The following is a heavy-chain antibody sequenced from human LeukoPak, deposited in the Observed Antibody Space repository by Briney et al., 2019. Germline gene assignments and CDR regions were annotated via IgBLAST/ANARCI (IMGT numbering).Heavy chain of an antibody. CDR2: INPNSGGT. Sequence: ASVKVSCKASGYTFTGYYMHWVRQAPGQGLEWMGWINPNSGGTNYAQKFQGRVTMTRDTSISTAYMELSRLRSDDTAVYYCASPLMLRGIRTYYVDYWGQGTLVTVSS. V-gene: IGHV1-2*02. D-gene: IGHD3-10*01. CDR3: ASPLMLRGIRTYYVDY. CDR1: GYTFTGYY. J-gene: IGHJ4*02.